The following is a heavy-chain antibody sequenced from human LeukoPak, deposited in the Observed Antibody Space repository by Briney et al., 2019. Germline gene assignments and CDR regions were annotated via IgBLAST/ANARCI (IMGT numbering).Heavy chain of an antibody. J-gene: IGHJ4*02. Sequence: SETLSLTCAVYGGSFSGYYWSWIRQPPGKGLEWIGEINHSGSTNYNPSLKSRVTISVDTSKNQFSLKLSSVTAADTAVYYCARQKLGEYYFDYWGQGTLVTVSS. CDR3: ARQKLGEYYFDY. D-gene: IGHD3-10*01. V-gene: IGHV4-34*01. CDR1: GGSFSGYY. CDR2: INHSGST.